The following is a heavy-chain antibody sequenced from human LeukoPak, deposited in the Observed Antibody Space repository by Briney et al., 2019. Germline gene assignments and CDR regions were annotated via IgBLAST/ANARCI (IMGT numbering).Heavy chain of an antibody. Sequence: HAGGSLRLSCAASGFTFSTYAMHWVRQAPGKGLEWVAVISYDGANKNHADSVKGRFTISRDNSKNTLYLQMNSLRAEDTAVYYCTRGPGYHDSSYLDYWGQGTLVTVSS. D-gene: IGHD3-22*01. CDR1: GFTFSTYA. CDR3: TRGPGYHDSSYLDY. V-gene: IGHV3-30*04. J-gene: IGHJ4*02. CDR2: ISYDGANK.